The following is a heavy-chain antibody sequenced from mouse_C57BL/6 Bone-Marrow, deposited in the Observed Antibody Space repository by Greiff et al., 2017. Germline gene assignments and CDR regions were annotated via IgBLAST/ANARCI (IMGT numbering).Heavy chain of an antibody. Sequence: EVKLVESGGGLVKPGGSLKLSCAASGFTFSSYAMSWVRQTPEKRLEWVATISDGGSYTYYPDNVKGRFTISRDNAKNNLYLQMSHLKSEDTAMYYCAICYSRNYAMDYWGQGTSVTVSS. D-gene: IGHD2-5*01. CDR1: GFTFSSYA. V-gene: IGHV5-4*03. CDR2: ISDGGSYT. CDR3: AICYSRNYAMDY. J-gene: IGHJ4*01.